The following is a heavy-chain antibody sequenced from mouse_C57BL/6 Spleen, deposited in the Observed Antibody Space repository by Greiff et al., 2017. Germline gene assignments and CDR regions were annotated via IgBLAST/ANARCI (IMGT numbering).Heavy chain of an antibody. CDR3: AKNLHCYDSSYGV. D-gene: IGHD1-1*01. J-gene: IGHJ1*03. CDR2: IHPNSGST. V-gene: IGHV1-64*01. Sequence: VQLQQPGAELVKPGASVKLSCKASGYTFTSYWMHWVKQRPGQGLEWIGMIHPNSGSTNYNEKFKSKATLTVDKSSSTAYMQLSSLTSADSAVYYGAKNLHCYDSSYGVWGTGTTVTVSS. CDR1: GYTFTSYW.